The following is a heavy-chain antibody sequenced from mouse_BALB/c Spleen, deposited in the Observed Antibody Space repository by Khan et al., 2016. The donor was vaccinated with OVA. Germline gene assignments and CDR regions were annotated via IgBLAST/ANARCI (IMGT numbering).Heavy chain of an antibody. J-gene: IGHJ3*01. CDR2: ISSGGDYT. Sequence: EVELVESGGGLVKPGGPLKLSCAASGFTFSTYVMSWVRQTPEKRLEWVTTISSGGDYTYYPDSVKERFTISRDNATNTLYLQMSSLRSEDTAMYYCARHDYVPVAYWGQGTLVTVSA. V-gene: IGHV5-9-3*01. CDR1: GFTFSTYV. D-gene: IGHD2-13*01. CDR3: ARHDYVPVAY.